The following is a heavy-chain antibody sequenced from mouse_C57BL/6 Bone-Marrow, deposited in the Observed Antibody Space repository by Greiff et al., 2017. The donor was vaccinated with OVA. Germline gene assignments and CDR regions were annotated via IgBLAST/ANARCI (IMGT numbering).Heavy chain of an antibody. CDR2: IRSKSNNYAT. V-gene: IGHV10-1*01. CDR3: VTAPDGYYAMDY. CDR1: GFSFNTYA. D-gene: IGHD2-3*01. J-gene: IGHJ4*01. Sequence: EVQRVESGGGLVQPKGSLKLSCAASGFSFNTYAMNWVRQAPGKGLEWVARIRSKSNNYATYYADSVKDRFTISRDDSESMLYLQMNNLKTEDTAMYYCVTAPDGYYAMDYWGQGTSVTVSS.